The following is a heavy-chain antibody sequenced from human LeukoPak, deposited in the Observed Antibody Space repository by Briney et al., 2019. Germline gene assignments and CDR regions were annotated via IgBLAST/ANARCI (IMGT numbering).Heavy chain of an antibody. D-gene: IGHD3-3*01. CDR2: ISAYNGNT. V-gene: IGHV1-18*01. CDR1: GYTFTSYG. Sequence: GASVKVSCKASGYTFTSYGISWVRQAPGQGLEWIGWISAYNGNTNYAQKLQGRVTMTTDTSTSTAYMELRSLRSDDTAVYYCARVDPLFWSGYYNFDYWGQGTLVTVSS. J-gene: IGHJ4*02. CDR3: ARVDPLFWSGYYNFDY.